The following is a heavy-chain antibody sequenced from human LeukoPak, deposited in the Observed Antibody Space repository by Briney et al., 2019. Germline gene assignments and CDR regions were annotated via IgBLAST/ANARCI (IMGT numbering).Heavy chain of an antibody. Sequence: PGGSLRLSCAASGFTFSSYWMHWVRQAPGKGLVWVSRINSDGSSTSYADSVKGRFTISRDNAKNTLYLQMNSLRAEDTAVYYCARVPYSSSWYELYYFDYWGQGTLVTVSS. CDR3: ARVPYSSSWYELYYFDY. CDR2: INSDGSST. CDR1: GFTFSSYW. J-gene: IGHJ4*02. V-gene: IGHV3-74*01. D-gene: IGHD6-13*01.